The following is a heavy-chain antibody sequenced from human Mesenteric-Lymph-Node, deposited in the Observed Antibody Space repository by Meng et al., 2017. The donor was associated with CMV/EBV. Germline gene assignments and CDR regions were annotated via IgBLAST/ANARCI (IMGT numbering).Heavy chain of an antibody. D-gene: IGHD2-21*01. CDR1: GGSFSDYY. V-gene: IGHV4-34*01. CDR3: ARRVGIVYYFDY. J-gene: IGHJ4*02. CDR2: VNDRGST. Sequence: SAVYGGSFSDYYWSWPRPPPGKVLEWIEEVNDRGSTNYNPSLKSRVTISVDTSRKQFSLKLTSVTAADTAIYYCARRVGIVYYFDYWGQGTLVTVSS.